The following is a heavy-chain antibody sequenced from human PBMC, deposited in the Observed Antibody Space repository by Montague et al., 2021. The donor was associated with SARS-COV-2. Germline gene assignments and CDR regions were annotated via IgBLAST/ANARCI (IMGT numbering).Heavy chain of an antibody. CDR1: GGSISSSSNY. D-gene: IGHD3-10*01. CDR2: IYYSGST. J-gene: IGHJ5*02. V-gene: IGHV4-39*01. Sequence: ETLSLTCTVSGGSISSSSNYWGWIRQPPGKGLEWIGSIYYSGSTYYNSSRKSRVTISVDTSKNQFSLKLNSVTAADTAVYYCARLVWFGELSSENWFDPWGQGTLVTVSS. CDR3: ARLVWFGELSSENWFDP.